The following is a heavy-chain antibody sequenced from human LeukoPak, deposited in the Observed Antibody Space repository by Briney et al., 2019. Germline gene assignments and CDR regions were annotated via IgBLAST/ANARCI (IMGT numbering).Heavy chain of an antibody. CDR1: GGSISSSNW. V-gene: IGHV4-4*03. J-gene: IGHJ4*02. CDR3: ARVRGMFGELFYFDY. Sequence: PETLSLTCAVSGGSISSSNWWSWVRQPPGKGLEWIGEIYHSGSTNYNPSLKSRVTISVDKSKNQFSLKLSSVTAADTAVYYCARVRGMFGELFYFDYWGQGTLVTVSS. D-gene: IGHD3-10*02. CDR2: IYHSGST.